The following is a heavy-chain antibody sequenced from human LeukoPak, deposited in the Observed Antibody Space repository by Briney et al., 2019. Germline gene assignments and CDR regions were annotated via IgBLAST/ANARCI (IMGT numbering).Heavy chain of an antibody. CDR1: GFSFSTYN. CDR2: ISSSSSYI. CDR3: ARVGVLVTAFDI. V-gene: IGHV3-21*01. D-gene: IGHD2-21*02. J-gene: IGHJ4*02. Sequence: GGSLRLSCAASGFSFSTYNMNWVRQAPGKGLEWVSSISSSSSYIYYADSVKGRFTISRDNAKNSLYLQMNSLRAEDTAVYYCARVGVLVTAFDIWGQGTLVTVSS.